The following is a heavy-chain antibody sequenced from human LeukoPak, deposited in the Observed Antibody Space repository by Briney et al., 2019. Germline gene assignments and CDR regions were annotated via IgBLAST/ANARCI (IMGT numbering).Heavy chain of an antibody. Sequence: SQTLSLTCTVSGASISSGGYYWSWIRQPPGRGLEWIGYISYGRATYYNPSLKSRLVISIDTSKNQFSLRLSSATAADTAVYYCARAERPWELLDYWGQGTLVTVSS. D-gene: IGHD1-26*01. V-gene: IGHV4-30-4*08. CDR3: ARAERPWELLDY. CDR1: GASISSGGYY. CDR2: ISYGRAT. J-gene: IGHJ4*02.